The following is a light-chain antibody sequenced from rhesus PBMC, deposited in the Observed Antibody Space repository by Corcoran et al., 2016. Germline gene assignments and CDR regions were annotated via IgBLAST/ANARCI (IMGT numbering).Light chain of an antibody. CDR3: YQHSSGWT. J-gene: IGKJ1*01. CDR1: QSVSSY. CDR2: GAS. V-gene: IGKV3-10*01. Sequence: QVILTQSPATLSLSPGERATLSCRASQSVSSYLAWYQQKPGQAPSLLIYGASSRATGTPDRSSGSGSGTDFPLTFSSLGPEDVGVYPCYQHSSGWTFGQGTKVEIK.